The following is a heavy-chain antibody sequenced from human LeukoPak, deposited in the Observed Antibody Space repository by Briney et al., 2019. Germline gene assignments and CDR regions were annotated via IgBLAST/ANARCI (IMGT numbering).Heavy chain of an antibody. D-gene: IGHD3-10*01. CDR2: ISNNDGHT. Sequence: PGGSLRLSCAASGFTFSSSAMSWVRQAPGKGLEWVSAISNNDGHTYYADSVQGRLTISRDNSKSTLCLQMNSLRAEDTAVYYCAKDYYYGSGSYYIGAFDIWGQGTMVTVSS. J-gene: IGHJ3*02. V-gene: IGHV3-23*01. CDR3: AKDYYYGSGSYYIGAFDI. CDR1: GFTFSSSA.